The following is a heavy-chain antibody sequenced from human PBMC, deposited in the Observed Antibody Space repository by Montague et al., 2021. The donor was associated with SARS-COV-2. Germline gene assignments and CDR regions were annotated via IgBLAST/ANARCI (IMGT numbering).Heavy chain of an antibody. D-gene: IGHD3-10*01. J-gene: IGHJ4*02. CDR3: ARGTIWFGELLTLWYFDY. CDR2: IFHSRGT. Sequence: SETLSLTCAVSGGSISSSNWCSWVRHPPARGRPRLGGIFHSRGTNYNPPSMSRLTIIVDKSKNQFSLKLSSVTAAATAVYYCARGTIWFGELLTLWYFDYWGQGTLVTVSS. CDR1: GGSISSSNW. V-gene: IGHV4-4*02.